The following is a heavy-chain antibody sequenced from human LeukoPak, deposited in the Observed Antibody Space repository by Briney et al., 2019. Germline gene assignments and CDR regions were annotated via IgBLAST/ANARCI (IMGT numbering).Heavy chain of an antibody. CDR1: GLTFSDYV. D-gene: IGHD3-3*01. Sequence: GGSLRLSCTASGLTFSDYVLHWVRQAPGKGLEWVATISHDGSNKYYADSVRGRFTISRDNSKKTLHLQMNSLRGEDTAVYYCASAPRGFGVVITYYFDYWGQGTLVTVSS. V-gene: IGHV3-30-3*01. CDR2: ISHDGSNK. J-gene: IGHJ4*02. CDR3: ASAPRGFGVVITYYFDY.